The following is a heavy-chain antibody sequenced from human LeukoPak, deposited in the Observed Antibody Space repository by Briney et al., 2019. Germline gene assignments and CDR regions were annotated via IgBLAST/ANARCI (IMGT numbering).Heavy chain of an antibody. V-gene: IGHV3-48*03. Sequence: GGSLRLSCAASGFTFSAYEMNWVRQAPGKGLEWVSYIGSSGSTVYYADSVKGRFTISRDNAKNSLYMQMNSLRAEDTAVYYCTSGGDVWGKGTTVTVSS. CDR1: GFTFSAYE. D-gene: IGHD3-16*01. J-gene: IGHJ6*04. CDR2: IGSSGSTV. CDR3: TSGGDV.